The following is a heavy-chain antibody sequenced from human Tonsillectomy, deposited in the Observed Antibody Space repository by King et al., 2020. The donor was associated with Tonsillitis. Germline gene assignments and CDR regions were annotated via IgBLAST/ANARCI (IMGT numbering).Heavy chain of an antibody. CDR2: VIPTFGTA. CDR1: GGTFSSYA. J-gene: IGHJ3*02. D-gene: IGHD6-13*01. V-gene: IGHV1-69*01. CDR3: AREGAGSSTWYGGFDI. Sequence: VQLVESGAEVKKPGSSVKVSCKTSGGTFSSYALSWVRQAPGQGLEWMGGVIPTFGTANYAQKLQGRVTITADESTSTAYMELTSLRSADTAVYYCAREGAGSSTWYGGFDIWGQGTMVTVSS.